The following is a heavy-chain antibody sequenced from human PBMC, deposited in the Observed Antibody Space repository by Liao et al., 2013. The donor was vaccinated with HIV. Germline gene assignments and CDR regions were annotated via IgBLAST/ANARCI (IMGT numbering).Heavy chain of an antibody. CDR1: GGSFSDYY. V-gene: IGHV4-34*01. Sequence: QVQLQQWGAGLLKPSETLSLTCAVYGGSFSDYYWSWIRQSPGKGLEWIGEIDHSGSSNYNPSLKSRVTISVDTSKNQFSLKLSSVTAADTAVYYCARRGEGATRYWGQGTLVTVSS. CDR3: ARRGEGATRY. D-gene: IGHD1-26*01. CDR2: IDHSGSS. J-gene: IGHJ4*02.